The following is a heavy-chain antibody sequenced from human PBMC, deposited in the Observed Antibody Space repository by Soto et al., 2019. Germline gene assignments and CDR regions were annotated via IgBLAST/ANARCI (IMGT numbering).Heavy chain of an antibody. CDR1: GGSVSSYS. J-gene: IGHJ4*02. D-gene: IGHD5-18*01. CDR2: VYYSGST. CDR3: ASYPPAMVAPNI. V-gene: IGHV4-59*02. Sequence: PSETLSLTCTVSGGSVSSYSWTWVRQPPGKGLEWIGYVYYSGSTHYNPSLKSRVTISLDTSKNQFSLKMTSVTAADTAMYFCASYPPAMVAPNIWGQGTLVTVSS.